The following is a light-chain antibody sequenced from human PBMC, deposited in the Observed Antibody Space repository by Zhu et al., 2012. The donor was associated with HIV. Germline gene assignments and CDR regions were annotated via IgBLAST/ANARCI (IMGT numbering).Light chain of an antibody. CDR2: KAS. V-gene: IGKV1-5*03. Sequence: EIQVTQSPLTLSAFVGDRVTITCRTSQSVFAWLAWYQQKPGKAPKLLIYKASSLVSGVPSRFNGRGSGTDFTLTISGLQPDDSATYFCQQYNTYSGTFGQRDQGGNQT. CDR3: QQYNTYSGT. CDR1: QSVFAW. J-gene: IGKJ1*01.